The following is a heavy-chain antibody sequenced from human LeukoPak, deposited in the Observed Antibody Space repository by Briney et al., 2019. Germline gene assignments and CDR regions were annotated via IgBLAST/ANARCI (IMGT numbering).Heavy chain of an antibody. CDR1: GFTFSNYW. CDR2: IKSKTDGGTT. J-gene: IGHJ4*02. D-gene: IGHD5-12*01. Sequence: GGSLRLSCVASGFTFSNYWMSWVRQAPGKGLEWVGRIKSKTDGGTTDYAAPVKGRFTISRDDSKNTLYLQMNSLKTEDTAVYYCTTEYVATPWVPFGYWGQGTLVTVSS. CDR3: TTEYVATPWVPFGY. V-gene: IGHV3-15*01.